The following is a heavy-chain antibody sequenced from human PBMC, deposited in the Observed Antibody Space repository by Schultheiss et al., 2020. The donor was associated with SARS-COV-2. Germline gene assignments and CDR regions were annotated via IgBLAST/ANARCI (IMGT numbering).Heavy chain of an antibody. Sequence: GGSLRLSCAASGFTFSNAWMSWVRQAPGKGLEWVGRIKSKTDGGTTDYAAPVKGRFTISRDNSKNTLYLQMNSLRAEDTAVYYCARPAVPATAIVYYFDYWGQGTLVTVSS. D-gene: IGHD2-2*01. CDR3: ARPAVPATAIVYYFDY. CDR2: IKSKTDGGTT. V-gene: IGHV3-15*01. J-gene: IGHJ4*02. CDR1: GFTFSNAW.